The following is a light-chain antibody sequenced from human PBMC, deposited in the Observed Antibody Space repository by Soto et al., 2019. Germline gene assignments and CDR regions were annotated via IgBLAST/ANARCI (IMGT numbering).Light chain of an antibody. V-gene: IGLV2-14*01. CDR2: EVT. CDR3: TSYTTSSTWV. CDR1: SSDVGFYNY. Sequence: QSALTQPASVSGSPGQSITISCSGSSSDVGFYNYVSWFQQYPGKAPKLMIFEVTNRPSGVSDRFSGSKSDNTASLTISGLQPDDEADYFCTSYTTSSTWVFGGGTKLTVL. J-gene: IGLJ3*02.